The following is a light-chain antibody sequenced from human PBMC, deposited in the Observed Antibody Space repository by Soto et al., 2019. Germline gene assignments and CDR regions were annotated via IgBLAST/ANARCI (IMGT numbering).Light chain of an antibody. CDR1: QSISNS. CDR3: RQYVSYPVT. Sequence: DIQMTQSPSTLSASVGDRVTITCRASQSISNSLAWYQQKPGKAPNLLIYKASSLESGVPSRFSGSRSGTEFTLTISSLQPDDVATYYCRQYVSYPVTFGGGTKVEMK. CDR2: KAS. J-gene: IGKJ4*01. V-gene: IGKV1-5*03.